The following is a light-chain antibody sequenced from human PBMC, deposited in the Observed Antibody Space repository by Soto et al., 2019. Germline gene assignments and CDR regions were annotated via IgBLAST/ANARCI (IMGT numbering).Light chain of an antibody. CDR2: GAS. CDR1: QSVSSN. Sequence: EIVMTQSPATLSVSPWERATLSCRASQSVSSNLAWYQQKPGQAPRLLIYGASTRATGIPARFSGSGSGTDFTLTISRLEPEDFAVYYCQQYGSSRLTFGGGTKVDIK. V-gene: IGKV3-15*01. CDR3: QQYGSSRLT. J-gene: IGKJ4*01.